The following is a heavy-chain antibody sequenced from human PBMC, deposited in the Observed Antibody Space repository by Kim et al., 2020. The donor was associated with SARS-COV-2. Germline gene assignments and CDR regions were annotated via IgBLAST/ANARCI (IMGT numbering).Heavy chain of an antibody. CDR3: AREARLNYYDNRGYSNWFDP. D-gene: IGHD3-22*01. CDR2: FSSVGDRT. J-gene: IGHJ5*02. V-gene: IGHV3-21*01. Sequence: GGSLRLSCVASGFTLFNYRMHWVRQAPGKGLEWVSSFSSVGDRTQYADSVKGRFTISRDNAKNSLHLQMDSLRAEDTAVYYCAREARLNYYDNRGYSNWFDPWGQGTRVTVSS. CDR1: GFTLFNYR.